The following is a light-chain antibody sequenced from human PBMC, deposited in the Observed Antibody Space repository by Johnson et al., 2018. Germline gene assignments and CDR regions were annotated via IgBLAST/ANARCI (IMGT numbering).Light chain of an antibody. CDR3: GTWDSSLSAGNV. CDR2: EKT. J-gene: IGLJ1*01. CDR1: SSNIGNNY. V-gene: IGLV1-51*02. Sequence: QSVLTQPPSVSAAPGQKVTISCSGSSSNIGNNYVSWYQQLPGKAAKRRSDEKTNRKGGRKERGGGEKGGKGERGGRKGRKTGDEADYYCGTWDSSLSAGNVFGTGTKVTVL.